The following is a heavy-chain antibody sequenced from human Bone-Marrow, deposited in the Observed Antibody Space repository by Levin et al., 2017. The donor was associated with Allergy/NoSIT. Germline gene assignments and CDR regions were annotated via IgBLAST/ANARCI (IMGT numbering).Heavy chain of an antibody. CDR1: GFTFSAYW. CDR3: ARDSGWLQSDTFDV. CDR2: IKKDGSEK. V-gene: IGHV3-7*01. D-gene: IGHD5-24*01. Sequence: SCAASGFTFSAYWMNWIHQAPGKGLEWVATIKKDGSEKNYVDSVKGRFTISRDNAKNSLFLQMNSLRVEDTAVYYCARDSGWLQSDTFDVWGHGTMVTVSS. J-gene: IGHJ3*01.